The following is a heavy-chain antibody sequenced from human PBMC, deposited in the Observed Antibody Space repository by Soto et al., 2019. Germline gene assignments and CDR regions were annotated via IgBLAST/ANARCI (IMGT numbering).Heavy chain of an antibody. CDR2: INPSGGST. J-gene: IGHJ4*02. CDR3: ARVYCSGGGCYGIDY. V-gene: IGHV1-46*01. CDR1: GYTFTSYY. Sequence: QVQLVQSGAEVKKPGASVKVSCKASGYTFTSYYMHWVRQAPGQGLEWLGIINPSGGSTTYAQKFQGRVTVTRHTSSSTVYMALSRLRSEDTAVYYCARVYCSGGGCYGIDYWGQGTLVTVSS. D-gene: IGHD2-15*01.